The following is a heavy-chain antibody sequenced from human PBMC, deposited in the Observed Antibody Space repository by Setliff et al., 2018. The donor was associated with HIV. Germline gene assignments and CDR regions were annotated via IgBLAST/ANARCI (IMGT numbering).Heavy chain of an antibody. CDR1: GFTFSSYS. Sequence: QPGGSLRLSCAASGFTFSSYSMNWVRQAPGKGLEWVSYISSSSSTIYYADSVKGRFTISRDNAKNSLYLQMNSLRAEDTAVYYCARDYQVRGGWYPFYYYYYMDVWGKGTTVTVSS. V-gene: IGHV3-48*01. CDR3: ARDYQVRGGWYPFYYYYYMDV. J-gene: IGHJ6*03. D-gene: IGHD6-19*01. CDR2: ISSSSSTI.